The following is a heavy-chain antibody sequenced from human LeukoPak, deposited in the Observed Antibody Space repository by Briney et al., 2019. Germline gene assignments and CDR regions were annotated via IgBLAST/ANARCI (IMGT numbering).Heavy chain of an antibody. V-gene: IGHV3-48*03. D-gene: IGHD6-13*01. CDR2: ITSSGSTI. J-gene: IGHJ3*02. CDR3: ARPGYSSSWSAFDI. Sequence: GSLRLSCAASGFTFSAYDMNWVRQAPGKGLEWVSHITSSGSTIYYADSVKGRFTISRDNAKNSLYLQMNSLRAEDTAVYYCARPGYSSSWSAFDIWGQGTMVTVSS. CDR1: GFTFSAYD.